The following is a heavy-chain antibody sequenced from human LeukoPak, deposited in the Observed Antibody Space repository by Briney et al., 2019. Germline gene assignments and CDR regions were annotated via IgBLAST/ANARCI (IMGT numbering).Heavy chain of an antibody. Sequence: ASVKVSCKASGYTFTSYAMHWVRQAPGQRLEWMGWISAGNGNTKYSQKFRGRVTITRDTSASTAYMELSSLRSEDTAVYYCARDRSTMVRGVINKHNWFDPWGQGTLVTVSS. CDR1: GYTFTSYA. J-gene: IGHJ5*02. CDR3: ARDRSTMVRGVINKHNWFDP. D-gene: IGHD3-10*01. V-gene: IGHV1-3*01. CDR2: ISAGNGNT.